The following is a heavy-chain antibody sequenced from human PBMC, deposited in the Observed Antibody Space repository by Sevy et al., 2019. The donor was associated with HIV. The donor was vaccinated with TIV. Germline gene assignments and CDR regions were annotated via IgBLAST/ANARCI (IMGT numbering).Heavy chain of an antibody. J-gene: IGHJ4*02. CDR3: ARGTAGVASL. D-gene: IGHD3-10*01. CDR2: INSDGRIT. V-gene: IGHV3-74*01. CDR1: RFTSSNYW. Sequence: GSLRLSCVVSRFTSSNYWMHWVRQAPGKGLVWVSRINSDGRITTHADSVKGRFTISRDLAKNTLYLQMNSVRVEDTAVYFCARGTAGVASLWGQGTLVTVSS.